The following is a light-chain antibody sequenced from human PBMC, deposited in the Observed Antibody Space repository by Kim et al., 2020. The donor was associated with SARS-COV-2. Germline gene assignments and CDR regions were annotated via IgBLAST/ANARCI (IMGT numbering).Light chain of an antibody. CDR3: QQYNNWLRT. CDR1: QGGSWN. Sequence: GSPWSGTDLSCRAGQGGSWNVAWYDHKPGQAPRLLICGASTRATGIPARFSGTASGTELTLTFSTLQSDDFAVYYCQQYNNWLRTFGQGTKVEIK. V-gene: IGKV3-15*01. J-gene: IGKJ1*01. CDR2: GAS.